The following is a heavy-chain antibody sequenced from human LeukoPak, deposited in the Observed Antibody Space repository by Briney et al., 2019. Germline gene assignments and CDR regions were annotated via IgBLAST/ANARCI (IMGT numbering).Heavy chain of an antibody. D-gene: IGHD6-19*01. J-gene: IGHJ4*02. CDR3: IRYSSGSLDY. CDR2: IRSKAYGGTT. V-gene: IGHV3-49*04. CDR1: VFTIGDYA. Sequence: GGSLRLSCTASVFTIGDYAMTWVRQAPGKGQEWVGFIRSKAYGGTTEYAASVKGRFTISRDDSKSIAYLQMNSLKTEDTAVYYCIRYSSGSLDYWGQGTLVTVSS.